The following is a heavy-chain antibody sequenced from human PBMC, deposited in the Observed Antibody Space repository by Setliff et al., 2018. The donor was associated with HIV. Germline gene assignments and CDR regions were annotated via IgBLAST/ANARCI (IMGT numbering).Heavy chain of an antibody. J-gene: IGHJ5*02. CDR1: GYTFTSYY. V-gene: IGHV1-46*01. D-gene: IGHD6-19*01. Sequence: ASVKVSCKASGYTFTSYYMHWVRQAPGQGLEWMGIINPSGGSTSYAQKFQGRVSMTTGTSTSTVYMELSSLRSEDTAVYYCARQPGYSSGWYFTASGFDPWGQGTLVTVSS. CDR3: ARQPGYSSGWYFTASGFDP. CDR2: INPSGGST.